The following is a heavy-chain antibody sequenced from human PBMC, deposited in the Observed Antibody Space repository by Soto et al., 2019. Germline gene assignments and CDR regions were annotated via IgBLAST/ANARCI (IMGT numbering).Heavy chain of an antibody. Sequence: SETLSLTCTVSGGSISSSSYYWGWIRQHPGKGLEWIGSIYYSGSTYYNPSLKSRVTISVDTSKNQFSLKLSSVTAADTAVYYCARCIAARPTGWFDPWGLGSLVTVS. D-gene: IGHD6-6*01. V-gene: IGHV4-39*01. CDR1: GGSISSSSYY. CDR2: IYYSGST. J-gene: IGHJ5*02. CDR3: ARCIAARPTGWFDP.